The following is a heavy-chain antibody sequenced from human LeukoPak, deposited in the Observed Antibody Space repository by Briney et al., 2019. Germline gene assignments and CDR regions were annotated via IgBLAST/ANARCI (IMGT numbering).Heavy chain of an antibody. Sequence: PSETLSLTCTVSGGSISSSSYYWGWIRQPPGKGLEWIGNIYYSGSTYYNPSLESRVTISVDTSKNQFSLKLSSVTAADTAVYYCARQQHLGEWGQGTLVTVSS. D-gene: IGHD3-16*01. CDR1: GGSISSSSYY. V-gene: IGHV4-39*01. CDR3: ARQQHLGE. CDR2: IYYSGST. J-gene: IGHJ4*02.